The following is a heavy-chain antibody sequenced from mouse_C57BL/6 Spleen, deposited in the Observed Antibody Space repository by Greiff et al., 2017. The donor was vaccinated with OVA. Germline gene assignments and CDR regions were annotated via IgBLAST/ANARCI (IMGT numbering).Heavy chain of an antibody. D-gene: IGHD2-1*01. CDR3: SSGCGNNFDY. CDR1: GFTFTDYY. J-gene: IGHJ2*01. Sequence: VQLLQSGAGLVRPGASVKLSCTASGFTFTDYYINWVKQRPGQGLEWIARIYPGSGNNYYNEKLKGKVTLSADKSSSTAYMQLSSLTSEDSAVIYYSSGCGNNFDYWGQGTTLTVSS. CDR2: IYPGSGNN. V-gene: IGHV1-76*01.